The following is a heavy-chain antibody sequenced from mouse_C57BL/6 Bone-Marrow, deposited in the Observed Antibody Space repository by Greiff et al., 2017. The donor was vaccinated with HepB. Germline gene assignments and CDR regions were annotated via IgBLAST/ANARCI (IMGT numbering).Heavy chain of an antibody. CDR1: GFNIKDDY. CDR2: IDPENGDT. V-gene: IGHV14-4*01. D-gene: IGHD1-1*01. J-gene: IGHJ2*01. Sequence: VQLQQSGAELVRPGASVKLSCTASGFNIKDDYMHWVKQRPEQGLEWIGWIDPENGDTEYASKFQGKATITAETSSNTAYLQLSSLTSEDTAVYYCTTEFITPDFDYWGQGTTLTVSS. CDR3: TTEFITPDFDY.